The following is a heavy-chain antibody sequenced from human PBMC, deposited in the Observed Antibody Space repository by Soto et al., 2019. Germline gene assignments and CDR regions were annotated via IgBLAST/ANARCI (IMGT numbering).Heavy chain of an antibody. Sequence: ASVKVSCKASGHTFTSYDINWVRQATGQGLEWMGWMNPNSGNTGYAQKFQGRVTMTRNTSISTAYMELSSLRSEDTAVYYCARDPVVPALFDYWGQGTLVTVSS. V-gene: IGHV1-8*01. CDR3: ARDPVVPALFDY. D-gene: IGHD2-2*01. CDR1: GHTFTSYD. J-gene: IGHJ4*02. CDR2: MNPNSGNT.